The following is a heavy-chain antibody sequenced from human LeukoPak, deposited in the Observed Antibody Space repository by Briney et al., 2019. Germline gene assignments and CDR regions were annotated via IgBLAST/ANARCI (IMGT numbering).Heavy chain of an antibody. CDR2: IFGSGGSA. CDR3: AKTATGYSSGHYPGWPVDY. D-gene: IGHD6-19*01. Sequence: GGSLRLSCAASGFTFNSYAMYWVRQAPGKGLEWISGIFGSGGSAHYADSVKGRFAISRDNSKNRVYLQMNSMRAEDTAVYYCAKTATGYSSGHYPGWPVDYWGQGTLVTVSS. CDR1: GFTFNSYA. V-gene: IGHV3-23*01. J-gene: IGHJ4*02.